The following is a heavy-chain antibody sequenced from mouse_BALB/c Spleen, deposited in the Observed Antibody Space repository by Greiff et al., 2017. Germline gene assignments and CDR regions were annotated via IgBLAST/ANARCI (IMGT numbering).Heavy chain of an antibody. CDR2: IDPANGNT. CDR3: ARLYGNSYYFDY. V-gene: IGHV14-3*02. J-gene: IGHJ2*01. CDR1: GFNIKDTY. Sequence: EVQLQQSGAELVKPGASVKLSCTASGFNIKDTYMHWVKQRPEQGLEWIGRIDPANGNTKYDPKFQGKATITADTSSNTAYLQLSSLTSEDTAVYYCARLYGNSYYFDYWGQGTTLTVSS. D-gene: IGHD2-10*02.